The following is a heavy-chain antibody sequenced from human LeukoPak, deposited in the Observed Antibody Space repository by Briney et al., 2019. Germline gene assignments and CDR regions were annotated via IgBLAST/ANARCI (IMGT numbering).Heavy chain of an antibody. CDR3: AKDTREQPTGFDY. CDR2: ISGSGGST. D-gene: IGHD2-8*02. Sequence: GGSLRPSCAASGLTFSSYAMSWVRQAPGKGLEWVSAISGSGGSTYNADPVKGQFTISRDNSKITLYVQMNGLRGEDRAVYCCAKDTREQPTGFDYLGQGAMVADSS. V-gene: IGHV3-23*01. CDR1: GLTFSSYA. J-gene: IGHJ4*02.